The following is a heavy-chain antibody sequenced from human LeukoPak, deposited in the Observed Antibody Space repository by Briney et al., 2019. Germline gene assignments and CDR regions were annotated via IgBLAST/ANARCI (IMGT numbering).Heavy chain of an antibody. CDR2: ITASAAST. Sequence: GGSLRLSCEAPGLTFSNYAMSWVRQAPGKGLEWVSTITASAASTYYTDSVRGRFTISRDNSKSTLYLQMSNLRAEDTAVYYCAKHFGASSGYAFDFWGQGTLVTVSS. CDR1: GLTFSNYA. V-gene: IGHV3-23*01. J-gene: IGHJ4*02. CDR3: AKHFGASSGYAFDF. D-gene: IGHD5-12*01.